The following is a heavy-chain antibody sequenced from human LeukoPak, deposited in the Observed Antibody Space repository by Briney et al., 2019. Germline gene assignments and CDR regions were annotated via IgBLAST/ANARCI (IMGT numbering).Heavy chain of an antibody. D-gene: IGHD4-17*01. J-gene: IGHJ4*02. V-gene: IGHV3-23*01. CDR2: ITGSGGDT. Sequence: GGSLRLSCAASGFTFSNYVMGWVRQDPGKGPEWVSGITGSGGDTYNADSVKGRFIISRDNSKNTLYLQLISLRTEDSGIYHCAKVFRGGDLLVSDSWGQGTLVTVSS. CDR1: GFTFSNYV. CDR3: AKVFRGGDLLVSDS.